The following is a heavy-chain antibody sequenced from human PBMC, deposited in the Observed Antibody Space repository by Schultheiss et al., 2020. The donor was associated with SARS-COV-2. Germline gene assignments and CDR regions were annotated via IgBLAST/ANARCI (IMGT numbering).Heavy chain of an antibody. CDR2: MNPNSGNT. D-gene: IGHD5-24*01. CDR1: GYTFNGYS. J-gene: IGHJ3*02. V-gene: IGHV1-8*01. Sequence: ASVKVSCKASGYTFNGYSINWVRQAPGQGLEWMGWMNPNSGNTGYAQKFQGRVTMTRNTSISTAYMELKSLRSEDTGVHYCARAGEMATNPHGFDIWGQGTMVTVSS. CDR3: ARAGEMATNPHGFDI.